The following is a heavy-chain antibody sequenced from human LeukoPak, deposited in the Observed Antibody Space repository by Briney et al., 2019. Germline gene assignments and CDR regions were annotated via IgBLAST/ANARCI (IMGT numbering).Heavy chain of an antibody. J-gene: IGHJ6*02. CDR3: AKDSISSSWYVDYYYYCGMDV. V-gene: IGHV3-23*01. D-gene: IGHD6-13*01. CDR1: GFTFSSYA. Sequence: GGSLRLSCAASGFTFSSYAMSWVRQAPGKGLEWVSAISGSGGSTYYADSVKGRFTISRDNSKNTLYLQMNSLRAEDTAVYYCAKDSISSSWYVDYYYYCGMDVWGQGTTVTVSS. CDR2: ISGSGGST.